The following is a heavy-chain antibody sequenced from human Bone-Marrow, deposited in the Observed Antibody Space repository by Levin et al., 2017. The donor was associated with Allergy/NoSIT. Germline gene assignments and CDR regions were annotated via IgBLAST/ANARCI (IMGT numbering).Heavy chain of an antibody. CDR1: GFSLNTTGVA. D-gene: IGHD3-16*02. J-gene: IGHJ5*02. CDR3: ATRPYYDFIWGSYRQSNWFDP. Sequence: SGPTLVKPTQTLTLTCTFSGFSLNTTGVAVGWIRQPPGGALEWLALIYWDDLKRYNPSLKNRLTITKGTSKNQVVLSMTNMNPVDPATYSFATRPYYDFIWGSYRQSNWFDPWGQGTLVAVSS. CDR2: IYWDDLK. V-gene: IGHV2-5*02.